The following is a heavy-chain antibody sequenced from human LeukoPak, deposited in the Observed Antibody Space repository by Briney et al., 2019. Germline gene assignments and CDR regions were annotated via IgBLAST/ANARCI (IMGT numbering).Heavy chain of an antibody. V-gene: IGHV4-31*03. CDR1: GGSISSGGYY. Sequence: PSETLSLTCTVSGGSISSGGYYWSWIRQHPGKGLEWIGYIYYSGSTYYNPSLKSRVTISVDTSKNQFSLKLSSVTAADTAVYYCARPYSSGATDAFDIWGQGTMVTVSS. D-gene: IGHD6-19*01. CDR3: ARPYSSGATDAFDI. J-gene: IGHJ3*02. CDR2: IYYSGST.